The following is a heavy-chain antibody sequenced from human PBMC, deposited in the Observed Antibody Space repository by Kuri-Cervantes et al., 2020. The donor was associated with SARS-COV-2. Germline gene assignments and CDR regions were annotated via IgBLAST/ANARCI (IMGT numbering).Heavy chain of an antibody. Sequence: SETLSLTCTVSGGSISSYYWSWIRQPPGKGLEWIGYIYYSGSTNYNPSLKSRVTISVDTSKNQFSLKLSSVTAADTAVYYCARDLMTTVTTGAFDIWGQGTMVTVS. D-gene: IGHD4-17*01. CDR3: ARDLMTTVTTGAFDI. CDR2: IYYSGST. CDR1: GGSISSYY. J-gene: IGHJ3*02. V-gene: IGHV4-59*12.